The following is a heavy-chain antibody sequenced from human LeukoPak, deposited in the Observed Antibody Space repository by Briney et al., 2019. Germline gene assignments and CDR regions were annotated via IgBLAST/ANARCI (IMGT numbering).Heavy chain of an antibody. Sequence: GGSLRLSCAASGFTFSRHNMHWVRQAPGKGLVWVSRINSDGSSTSYADSVKGRFTISRDNAKNTLYLQMNSLRAEDTAVYYCARDSYYYDSSGYYYVYYMDVWGKGTTVTISS. V-gene: IGHV3-74*01. CDR1: GFTFSRHN. D-gene: IGHD3-22*01. CDR2: INSDGSST. J-gene: IGHJ6*03. CDR3: ARDSYYYDSSGYYYVYYMDV.